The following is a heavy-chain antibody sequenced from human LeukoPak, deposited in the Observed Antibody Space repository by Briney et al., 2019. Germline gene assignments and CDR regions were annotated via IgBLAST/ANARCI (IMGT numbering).Heavy chain of an antibody. V-gene: IGHV1-2*02. Sequence: ASVKVSCKASGYTFTGYYMHWVRQAPGQGREWMGWINPNSGGTNYAQKFQGRVTMTRDTSISTAYMELSRLRSDDTAVYYCARDQVGTGPSNWFDPWGQGTLVTVSS. CDR1: GYTFTGYY. D-gene: IGHD2-21*02. CDR3: ARDQVGTGPSNWFDP. CDR2: INPNSGGT. J-gene: IGHJ5*02.